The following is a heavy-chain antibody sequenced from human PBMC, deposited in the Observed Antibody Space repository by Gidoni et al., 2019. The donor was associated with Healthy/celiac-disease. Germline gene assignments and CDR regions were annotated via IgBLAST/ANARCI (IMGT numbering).Heavy chain of an antibody. CDR1: GFTFSSYS. V-gene: IGHV3-21*01. Sequence: EVQLVESGGGLVKPGGSLRLSCAASGFTFSSYSMNWVRQAPGKGLEWVSSISSSSSYIYYADSVKGRFTISRDNAKNSLYLQMNSLRAEDTAVYYCARDQDVGATTFDYWGQGTLVTVSS. D-gene: IGHD1-26*01. CDR2: ISSSSSYI. CDR3: ARDQDVGATTFDY. J-gene: IGHJ4*02.